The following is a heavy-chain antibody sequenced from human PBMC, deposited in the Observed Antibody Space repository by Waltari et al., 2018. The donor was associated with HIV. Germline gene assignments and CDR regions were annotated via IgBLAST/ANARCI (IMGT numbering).Heavy chain of an antibody. CDR1: GFTFSSYA. CDR2: ISYDGSNK. CDR3: ARGGYGWLPDGY. J-gene: IGHJ4*02. Sequence: QVQLVESGGGVVQPGRSLRLSCAASGFTFSSYAIHWVHQAPGKGLEWVAVISYDGSNKYYADSVKGRFTISRDNSKNTLYLQMNSLRAEDTAVYYCARGGYGWLPDGYWGQGTLVTVSS. D-gene: IGHD5-18*01. V-gene: IGHV3-30-3*01.